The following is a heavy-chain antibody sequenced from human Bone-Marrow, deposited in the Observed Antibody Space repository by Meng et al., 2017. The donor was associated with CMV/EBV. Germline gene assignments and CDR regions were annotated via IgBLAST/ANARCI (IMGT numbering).Heavy chain of an antibody. CDR3: ARLRSVGVGWFHTRRPSAFDP. Sequence: ASVKVSCKASGYTFTGYYMHWVRQAPGQGLEWMGWINPNSGGTNYAQKFQGWVTMTRDTSISTAYMELGRLRSDDTAVYYCARLRSVGVGWFHTRRPSAFDPWGQGTLVTVSS. J-gene: IGHJ5*02. CDR2: INPNSGGT. CDR1: GYTFTGYY. D-gene: IGHD3-3*01. V-gene: IGHV1-2*04.